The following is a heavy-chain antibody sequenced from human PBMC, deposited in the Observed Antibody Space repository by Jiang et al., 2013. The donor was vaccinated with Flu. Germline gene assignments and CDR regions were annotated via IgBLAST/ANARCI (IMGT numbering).Heavy chain of an antibody. CDR3: VKDFVSTVGPGGHFDC. CDR1: GLIFDDYA. CDR2: ISWNSGRI. D-gene: IGHD4-23*01. Sequence: VQLLESGGGLVQPGRSLRLSCAASGLIFDDYAMHWVRQVPGKGLEWVAGISWNSGRIGYADSVKGRFTISRDNAKNSLYLQMNSLRAEDTALYYCVKDFVSTVGPGGHFDCWGQGALVTVSS. J-gene: IGHJ4*02. V-gene: IGHV3-9*01.